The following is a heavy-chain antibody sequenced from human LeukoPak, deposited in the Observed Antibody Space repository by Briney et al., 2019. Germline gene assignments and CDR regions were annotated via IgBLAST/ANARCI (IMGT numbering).Heavy chain of an antibody. Sequence: GGSLRLSCAASGFTFSSYSMNWVRQAPGKGLEWASCISSSSSYIYYADSVKGRFTISRDNSKNTLYLQMNSLRAEDTAVYYCARDRGVGAPGAFDIWGQGTMVTVSS. D-gene: IGHD1-26*01. V-gene: IGHV3-21*01. J-gene: IGHJ3*02. CDR1: GFTFSSYS. CDR2: ISSSSSYI. CDR3: ARDRGVGAPGAFDI.